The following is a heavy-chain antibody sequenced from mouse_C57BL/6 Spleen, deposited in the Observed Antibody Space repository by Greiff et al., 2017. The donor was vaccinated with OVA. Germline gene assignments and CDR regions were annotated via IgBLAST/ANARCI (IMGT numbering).Heavy chain of an antibody. CDR2: IAPEDGET. CDR3: AREGGYCLDY. D-gene: IGHD2-3*01. CDR1: GFNIKDYY. V-gene: IGHV14-2*01. Sequence: EVQLQQSGAELVKPGASVKLSCTASGFNIKDYYMHWVKQRTEQSLEWIGRIAPEDGETKYDPKFQGKATLTADKSSNTAYLQLRRLTSEDTAVYYGAREGGYCLDYWGQGTTLTVSS. J-gene: IGHJ2*01.